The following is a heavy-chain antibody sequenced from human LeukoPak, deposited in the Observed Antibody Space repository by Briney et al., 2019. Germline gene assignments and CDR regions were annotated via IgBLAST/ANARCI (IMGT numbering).Heavy chain of an antibody. V-gene: IGHV3-21*06. D-gene: IGHD6-13*01. CDR1: GFTFSTYS. CDR2: ISSSSSYI. CDR3: ARGLTYSSSWFWAFDI. J-gene: IGHJ3*02. Sequence: PGGSLRLSCAASGFTFSTYSMIWVRQAPGKGLEWVSSISSSSSYIYNGDSVRGRFTISRDSAKNSLYLQMNSLRAEDTAVYYCARGLTYSSSWFWAFDIWGQGTMVTVSS.